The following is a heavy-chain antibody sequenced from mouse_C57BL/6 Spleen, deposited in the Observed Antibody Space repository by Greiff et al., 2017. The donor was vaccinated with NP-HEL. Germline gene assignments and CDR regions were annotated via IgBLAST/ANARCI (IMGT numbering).Heavy chain of an antibody. J-gene: IGHJ4*01. D-gene: IGHD1-1*01. CDR1: GYSFTGYY. V-gene: IGHV1-42*01. CDR3: ARKGELRYAMDY. CDR2: INPSTGGT. Sequence: VQLQQSGPELVKPGASVKISCKASGYSFTGYYMNWVKQSPEKSLEWIGEINPSTGGTTYNQKFKAKATLTVDKSSSTAYMQLKSLTSEDSAVYYCARKGELRYAMDYWGQGTSVTVSS.